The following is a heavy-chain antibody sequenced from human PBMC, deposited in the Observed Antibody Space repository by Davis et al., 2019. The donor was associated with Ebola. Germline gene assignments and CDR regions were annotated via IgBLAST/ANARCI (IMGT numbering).Heavy chain of an antibody. CDR3: ARIRQWLVRRKNYYFDY. Sequence: GESLKISCAASGFTFSSYWMSWVRQAPGKGLEWVANIKQDGSEKYYVDSVKGRFTISRDNAKNSLYLQMNSLRAEDTAVYYCARIRQWLVRRKNYYFDYWGQGTLVTVSS. CDR2: IKQDGSEK. V-gene: IGHV3-7*03. J-gene: IGHJ4*02. CDR1: GFTFSSYW. D-gene: IGHD6-19*01.